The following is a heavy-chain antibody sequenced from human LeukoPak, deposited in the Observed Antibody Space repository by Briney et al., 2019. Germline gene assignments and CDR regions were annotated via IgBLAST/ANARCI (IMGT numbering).Heavy chain of an antibody. V-gene: IGHV4-59*01. D-gene: IGHD3-3*01. CDR2: IYYTGST. J-gene: IGHJ6*02. CDR1: GGSISSYH. CDR3: TRSLGVVIHGGMDV. Sequence: SETLPLTCTVSGGSISSYHWSWIRQPPGEGLEWIGRIYYTGSTNYNPSLKSRVTISLDTSKNQFSLKLTSVTAADTAVYYCTRSLGVVIHGGMDVWGQGTTVTVSS.